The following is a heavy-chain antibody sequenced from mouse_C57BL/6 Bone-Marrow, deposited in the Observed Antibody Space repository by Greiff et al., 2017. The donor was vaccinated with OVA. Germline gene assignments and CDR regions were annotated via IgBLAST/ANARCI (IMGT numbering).Heavy chain of an antibody. CDR3: ATGDDGYS. V-gene: IGHV5-17*01. J-gene: IGHJ3*01. CDR1: GFTFSDYG. Sequence: VQLKESGGGLVKPGGSLKLSCAASGFTFSDYGMHWVRQAPEKGLEWVAYISSGSSTIYYADTVKGRFTISRDNAKNTLFLQMTSLRSEDTAMYYCATGDDGYSWGQGTLVTVSA. CDR2: ISSGSSTI. D-gene: IGHD2-3*01.